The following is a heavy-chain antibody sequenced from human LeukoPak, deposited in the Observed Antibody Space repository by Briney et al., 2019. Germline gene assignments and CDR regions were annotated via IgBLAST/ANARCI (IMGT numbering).Heavy chain of an antibody. J-gene: IGHJ2*01. D-gene: IGHD3-10*01. Sequence: PSETLSLTCTVSGGSVSSGSYYWSWIRQPPGKGLEWVGHIYYLGSTNYNPSLKSRVTISIDTSKNYFSLKLSSVIAADTAVYYCARDRPGSYWYFDLWGRGTLVTVSS. CDR2: IYYLGST. CDR1: GGSVSSGSYY. CDR3: ARDRPGSYWYFDL. V-gene: IGHV4-61*03.